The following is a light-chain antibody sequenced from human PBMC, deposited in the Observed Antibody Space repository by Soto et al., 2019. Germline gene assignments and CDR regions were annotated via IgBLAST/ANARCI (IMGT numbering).Light chain of an antibody. CDR3: GADHGSGSNFLVV. Sequence: QSVLTQPPSASASLGASVTLTCTLTSGYSNYKVDWYQQRPGKGPRFVMRVGTGGIVGSKGDGIPDRFSVLGSGLNRYLTIKNIQEEDGSDYHCGADHGSGSNFLVVFGGGTKLTVL. J-gene: IGLJ2*01. V-gene: IGLV9-49*01. CDR2: VGTGGIVG. CDR1: SGYSNYK.